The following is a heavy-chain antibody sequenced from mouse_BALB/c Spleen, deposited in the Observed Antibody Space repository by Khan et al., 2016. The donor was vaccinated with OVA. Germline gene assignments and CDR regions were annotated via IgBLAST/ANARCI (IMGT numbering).Heavy chain of an antibody. V-gene: IGHV1-5*01. CDR2: IYPGNSDT. Sequence: VQLQQSGPVLARPGTSVKMSCKASGYTFTSYWMHWVKQRPGQGLEWIGAIYPGNSDTSYNQKFKGKATLPAVTSTSTAYMELSSLTNEDSAFYYCTSVGDLLAYWGQGTLVTVSA. J-gene: IGHJ3*01. D-gene: IGHD2-13*01. CDR3: TSVGDLLAY. CDR1: GYTFTSYW.